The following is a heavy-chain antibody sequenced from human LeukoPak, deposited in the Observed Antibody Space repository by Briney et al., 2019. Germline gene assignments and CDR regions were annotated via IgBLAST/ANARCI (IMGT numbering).Heavy chain of an antibody. CDR1: GGSFSGYC. V-gene: IGHV4-34*01. CDR2: INHSGST. J-gene: IGHJ5*02. CDR3: ARSFGVVIRVGWFDP. D-gene: IGHD3-3*01. Sequence: PSETLSLTCAVYGGSFSGYCWSWIRQPPGKGLEWIGEINHSGSTNYNPSLKSRVTISVDTSKNQFSLKLSSVTAADTAVYYCARSFGVVIRVGWFDPWGQGTLVTVSS.